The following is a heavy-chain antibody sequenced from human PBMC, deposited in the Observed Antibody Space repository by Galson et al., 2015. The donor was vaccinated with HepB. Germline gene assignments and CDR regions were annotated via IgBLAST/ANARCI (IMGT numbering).Heavy chain of an antibody. CDR1: GGSLSSGGSY. CDR3: ARLSAGTGSFHFDY. D-gene: IGHD3-10*01. J-gene: IGHJ4*02. CDR2: IYYSGNT. V-gene: IGHV4-31*03. Sequence: TLSLTCTVSGGSLSSGGSYWSWIRQHPGKGLERIGYIYYSGNTYYNPSLRSRVVISLDTSKNQFSLKLSSVTAADTAVYYCARLSAGTGSFHFDYWGQGTLVTVSS.